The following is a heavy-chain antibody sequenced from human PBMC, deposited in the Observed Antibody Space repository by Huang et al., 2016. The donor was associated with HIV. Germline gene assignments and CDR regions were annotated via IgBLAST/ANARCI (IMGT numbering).Heavy chain of an antibody. J-gene: IGHJ5*01. CDR2: SNPYNAKT. CDR3: VRNLEWAQGNWFDS. CDR1: GYTFSFYG. V-gene: IGHV1-18*01. D-gene: IGHD3-3*01. Sequence: HVYLVQSGPEVKKPGASVKVSCKASGYTFSFYGINWVRQAPGQGLEWMGGSNPYNAKTNFAQKFQGRLIMTTDTSTSTAYMELRSLRSDDTGLYYCVRNLEWAQGNWFDSWGQGTLVTVSS.